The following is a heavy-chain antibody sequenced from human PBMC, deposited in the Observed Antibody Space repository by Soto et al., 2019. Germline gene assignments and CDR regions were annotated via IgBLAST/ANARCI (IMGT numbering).Heavy chain of an antibody. CDR1: GFTFSSYG. CDR2: ISYDGSNK. CDR3: AKATMVRGVTPSDAFDI. V-gene: IGHV3-30*18. Sequence: QVQLVESGGGVVQPGRSLRLSCAASGFTFSSYGMHWVRQAPGKGLEWVAVISYDGSNKYYADSVKGRFTISRDNSKNTLYLQMNSLRAEDTAVYYCAKATMVRGVTPSDAFDIWGQGTMVTVSS. D-gene: IGHD3-10*01. J-gene: IGHJ3*02.